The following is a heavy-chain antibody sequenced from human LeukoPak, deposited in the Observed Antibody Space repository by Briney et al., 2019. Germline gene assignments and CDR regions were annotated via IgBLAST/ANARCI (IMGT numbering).Heavy chain of an antibody. CDR1: GYTFTGYY. CDR3: AREGANVLRYFDWLLSPGQRLLSFDY. J-gene: IGHJ4*02. CDR2: INPNSGGT. V-gene: IGHV1-2*02. D-gene: IGHD3-9*01. Sequence: ASVKVSCKASGYTFTGYYMHWVRQAPGQGLEWMGWINPNSGGTNYAQKFQGRVTMTRDTSISTAYMELSRLRSDDTAVYYCAREGANVLRYFDWLLSPGQRLLSFDYWGQGTLVTVSS.